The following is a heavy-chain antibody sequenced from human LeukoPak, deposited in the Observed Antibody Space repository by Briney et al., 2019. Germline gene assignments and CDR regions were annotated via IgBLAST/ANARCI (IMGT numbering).Heavy chain of an antibody. CDR3: ARDGYSYGLLYFDY. Sequence: SETLSLACTVSGGSISSYYWSWIRQPPGKGLEWIGYIYYSGSTNYNPSLKSRVTISVDTSKNQFSLKLSSVTAADTAVYYCARDGYSYGLLYFDYWGQGTLVTVSS. CDR1: GGSISSYY. D-gene: IGHD5-18*01. J-gene: IGHJ4*02. CDR2: IYYSGST. V-gene: IGHV4-59*01.